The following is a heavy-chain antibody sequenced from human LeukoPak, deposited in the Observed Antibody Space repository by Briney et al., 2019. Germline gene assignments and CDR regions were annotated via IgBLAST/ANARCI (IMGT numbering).Heavy chain of an antibody. Sequence: GRSLRLSCAASGFTFSSYGMSWVRQAPGKWLEWVSAISGSGGSTYYADSVKGRFTISRDNSKNTLYLQMNSLRAEDTAVYYCAKETDYQFDYWGQGTLVTVSS. CDR2: ISGSGGST. V-gene: IGHV3-23*01. D-gene: IGHD4-11*01. CDR1: GFTFSSYG. CDR3: AKETDYQFDY. J-gene: IGHJ4*02.